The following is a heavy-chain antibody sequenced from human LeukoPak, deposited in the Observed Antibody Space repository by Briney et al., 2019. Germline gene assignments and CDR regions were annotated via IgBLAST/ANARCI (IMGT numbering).Heavy chain of an antibody. J-gene: IGHJ4*02. Sequence: ASVKVSCKVSGYTFTSYAMHWVRQAPGQRLEWMGWINAGNGNTKYSQKFQGRVTITRDTSASTAYMELSSLRSEDATVYYCARVGAAAGPYYFDYWGQGTLVTVSS. D-gene: IGHD6-13*01. CDR2: INAGNGNT. CDR1: GYTFTSYA. V-gene: IGHV1-3*01. CDR3: ARVGAAAGPYYFDY.